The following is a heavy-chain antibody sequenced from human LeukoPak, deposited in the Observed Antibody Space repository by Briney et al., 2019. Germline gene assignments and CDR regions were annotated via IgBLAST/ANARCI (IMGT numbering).Heavy chain of an antibody. J-gene: IGHJ4*02. V-gene: IGHV1-18*01. CDR1: GYTFTNNG. D-gene: IGHD4-11*01. CDR3: ARDQRMTTVTTADY. CDR2: ISAHNGYT. Sequence: GASVKVSCKASGYTFTNNGINWVRQAPGQGLEWMGWISAHNGYTNYAQKLQGRVTMTTDTSTSTAYMELRSLRSDDTAIYYCARDQRMTTVTTADYWGQGTLVTVSS.